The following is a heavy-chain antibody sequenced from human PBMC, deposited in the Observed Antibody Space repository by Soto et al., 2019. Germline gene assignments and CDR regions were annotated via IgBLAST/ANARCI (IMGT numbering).Heavy chain of an antibody. D-gene: IGHD3-10*01. V-gene: IGHV1-2*02. CDR1: GYTFTGYY. Sequence: ASVKVSCKASGYTFTGYYMHWVRQAPGQGLEWMGWINPNSGGTNYAQKFQGRVTMTRDTSISTAYMELSRLRSDDTAVYYCASTMVRGVIDQSLVKIEGHWFDPWGHGTLVTVSS. CDR3: ASTMVRGVIDQSLVKIEGHWFDP. J-gene: IGHJ5*02. CDR2: INPNSGGT.